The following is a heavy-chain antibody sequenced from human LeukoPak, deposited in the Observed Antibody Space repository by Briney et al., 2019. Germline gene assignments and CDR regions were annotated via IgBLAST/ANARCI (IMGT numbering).Heavy chain of an antibody. D-gene: IGHD5-24*01. J-gene: IGHJ3*01. CDR1: GFNVSNNY. V-gene: IGHV3-66*01. CDR3: ARDIRREMAIPFDV. CDR2: TYSSGTT. Sequence: PGRSLRLSCAASGFNVSNNYMHWVRQAPGERLEWVSVTYSSGTTYYADSVKGRFAISRDTSKNTLHLQMNSLRVEDTAVYHCARDIRREMAIPFDVWGQGTLVTVSS.